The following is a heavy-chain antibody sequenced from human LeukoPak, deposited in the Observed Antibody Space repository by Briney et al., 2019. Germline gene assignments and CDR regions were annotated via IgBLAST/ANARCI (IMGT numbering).Heavy chain of an antibody. CDR1: GGSISSSSYY. Sequence: SETLSLTCTVSGGSISSSSYYWGWIRQPPGKGLEWIGSIYYSGSTYYNPSLKSRVTISVYTSKNQFSLKLSSVTAADTAVYYCATDYYDSSGYYYPFDYWGQGTLVTVSS. V-gene: IGHV4-39*02. CDR2: IYYSGST. D-gene: IGHD3-22*01. CDR3: ATDYYDSSGYYYPFDY. J-gene: IGHJ4*02.